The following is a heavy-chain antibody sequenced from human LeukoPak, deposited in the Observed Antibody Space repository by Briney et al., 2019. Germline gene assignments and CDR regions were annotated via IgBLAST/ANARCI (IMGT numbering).Heavy chain of an antibody. V-gene: IGHV3-21*04. J-gene: IGHJ4*02. CDR2: ISSSSSYI. Sequence: GGSLRLSCAASGFTFGSYSMNWVRQAPGKGLEWVSSISSSSSYIYYADSVKGRLTISRDTSKNILYLQMNSLRAEDTAVYYCASYDPQNYFDHWGQGTLVTVSS. CDR1: GFTFGSYS. D-gene: IGHD3-3*01. CDR3: ASYDPQNYFDH.